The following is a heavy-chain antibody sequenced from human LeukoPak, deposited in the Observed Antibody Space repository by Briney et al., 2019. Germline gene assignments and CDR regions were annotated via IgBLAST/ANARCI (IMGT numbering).Heavy chain of an antibody. J-gene: IGHJ5*02. CDR3: ARGRLGSSWYIPWWFDP. CDR2: INHSGGT. V-gene: IGHV4-34*01. D-gene: IGHD6-13*01. Sequence: PSETLSLTCAVYGGSFSGYYWSWIRQPPGKGLEWIGEINHSGGTNYNPSLKSRVTISVDTSKNQFSLKLSSVTAADTAVYYCARGRLGSSWYIPWWFDPWGQGTLVTVSS. CDR1: GGSFSGYY.